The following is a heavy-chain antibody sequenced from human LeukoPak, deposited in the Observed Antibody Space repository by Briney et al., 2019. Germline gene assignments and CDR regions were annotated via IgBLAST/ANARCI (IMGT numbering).Heavy chain of an antibody. J-gene: IGHJ5*02. CDR2: ISGSGGST. D-gene: IGHD4-17*01. CDR1: GFTFSSYA. V-gene: IGHV3-23*01. CDR3: AKLMYDYGDLRNWFDP. Sequence: GGSLRLSCAVSGFTFSSYAMSWVRQAPGKGLEWVSAISGSGGSTYYADSVKGRFTISRDNSKNTLYLQMNSLRAEDTAVYYCAKLMYDYGDLRNWFDPWGQGTLVTVSS.